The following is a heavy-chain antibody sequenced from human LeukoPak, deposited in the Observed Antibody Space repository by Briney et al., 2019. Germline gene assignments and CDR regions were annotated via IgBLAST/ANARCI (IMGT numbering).Heavy chain of an antibody. D-gene: IGHD4-11*01. Sequence: PGGSLRLSCAASGFTFSDYYMSWIRQAPGKGLEWVSHISGSSSYRNYADSVKGRFTISRDNAKNSLYLQMNSLRAEDTAVYYCARGLPPVMKYYFDYWGQGTLVTVSS. V-gene: IGHV3-11*06. CDR3: ARGLPPVMKYYFDY. CDR2: ISGSSSYR. J-gene: IGHJ4*02. CDR1: GFTFSDYY.